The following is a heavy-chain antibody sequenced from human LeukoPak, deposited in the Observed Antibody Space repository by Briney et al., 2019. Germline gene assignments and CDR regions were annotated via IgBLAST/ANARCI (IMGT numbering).Heavy chain of an antibody. Sequence: PGGSLRLSCAASGFTFGTYSMNWVRQAPGMGLESVSAISGSGGYTYYADSVTGRFTISRNNSKNTLYLHMNSLRAEDTAIYYCAKAEGKNPTGGRWLDWGQGTLVTVSS. J-gene: IGHJ4*02. D-gene: IGHD6-19*01. CDR3: AKAEGKNPTGGRWLD. CDR2: ISGSGGYT. V-gene: IGHV3-23*01. CDR1: GFTFGTYS.